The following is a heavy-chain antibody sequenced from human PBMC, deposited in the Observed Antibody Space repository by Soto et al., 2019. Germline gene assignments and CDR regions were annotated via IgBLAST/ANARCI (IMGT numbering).Heavy chain of an antibody. V-gene: IGHV3-66*01. CDR2: IYSGGGT. D-gene: IGHD4-17*01. Sequence: EVRLVQSVGGWVQPGGSLSLSCAASLFIVSDNYMSWVRQAAGKGLEWVSIIYSGGGTDYAESVKGRFTISRDNSKNTLYLQMNSLKAEDTGIYYCATRMTTAPYWGQGTVVTVSS. J-gene: IGHJ4*02. CDR3: ATRMTTAPY. CDR1: LFIVSDNY.